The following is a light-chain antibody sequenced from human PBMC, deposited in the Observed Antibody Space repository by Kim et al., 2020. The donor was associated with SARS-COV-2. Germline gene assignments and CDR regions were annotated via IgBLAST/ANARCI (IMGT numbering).Light chain of an antibody. Sequence: ASVGDRVAITCRASQATGNDLAWYHQKTGEVPQLLIYAATILQSGVPSRFSGSGSGTDFTLTIISLQPEDFVTYSCQKYNTAPFTLGPGTKVDIK. V-gene: IGKV1-27*01. CDR3: QKYNTAPFT. J-gene: IGKJ3*01. CDR2: AAT. CDR1: QATGND.